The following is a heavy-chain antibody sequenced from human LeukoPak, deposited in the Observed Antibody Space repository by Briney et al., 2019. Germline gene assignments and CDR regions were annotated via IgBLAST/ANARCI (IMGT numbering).Heavy chain of an antibody. CDR1: GVSFSGYY. V-gene: IGHV4-34*01. CDR3: ARGLNWFDP. J-gene: IGHJ5*02. Sequence: SETLSLTCAVYGVSFSGYYWSWIRQPPGKGLEWIGEINHSGSTNYNPSLKSRVTISVDTSKNQFSLKLSSVTAADTAVYYCARGLNWFDPWGQGTLVTVSS. CDR2: INHSGST.